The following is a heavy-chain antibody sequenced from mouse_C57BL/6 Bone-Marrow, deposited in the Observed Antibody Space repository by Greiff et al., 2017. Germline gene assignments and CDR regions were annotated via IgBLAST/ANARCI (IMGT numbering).Heavy chain of an antibody. CDR2: IYPRSGNT. V-gene: IGHV1-81*01. D-gene: IGHD1-1*01. Sequence: QVQLKESGAELARPGASVKLSCKASGYTFTSYGISWVKQRTGQGLEWIGEIYPRSGNTYYNEKFKGKATLTADKSSSTAYMELRSLTSEDSAVYFCARGEYGSSYPFAYWGQGTLVTVSA. CDR3: ARGEYGSSYPFAY. J-gene: IGHJ3*01. CDR1: GYTFTSYG.